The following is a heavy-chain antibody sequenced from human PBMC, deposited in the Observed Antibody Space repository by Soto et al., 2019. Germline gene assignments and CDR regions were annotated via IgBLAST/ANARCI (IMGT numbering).Heavy chain of an antibody. CDR3: ARDIVVVPAVTGWFDP. CDR1: GGSISSSSYY. J-gene: IGHJ5*02. CDR2: IYYSGST. D-gene: IGHD2-2*01. Sequence: SETLSLTCTVSGGSISSSSYYWGWIRQPPGKGLEWIGSIYYSGSTYYNPSLKSRVTISVDTSKNQFSLKLSSVTAADTAVYYCARDIVVVPAVTGWFDPWGQGTLVTVSS. V-gene: IGHV4-39*01.